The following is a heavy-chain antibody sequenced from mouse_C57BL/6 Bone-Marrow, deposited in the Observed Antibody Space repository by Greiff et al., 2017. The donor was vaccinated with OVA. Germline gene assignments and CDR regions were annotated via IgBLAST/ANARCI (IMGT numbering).Heavy chain of an antibody. D-gene: IGHD2-4*01. V-gene: IGHV1-69*01. CDR1: GYTFTSYW. CDR2: IDPSDSYT. J-gene: IGHJ3*01. Sequence: QVQLKQPGAELVMPGASVKLSCKASGYTFTSYWMHWVKQRPGQGLEWIGEIDPSDSYTNYNQKFKGKSTLTVDKSSSTAYMQLSSLTSEDSAVYYCARSDYDYERGTAWFAYWGQGTLVTVSA. CDR3: ARSDYDYERGTAWFAY.